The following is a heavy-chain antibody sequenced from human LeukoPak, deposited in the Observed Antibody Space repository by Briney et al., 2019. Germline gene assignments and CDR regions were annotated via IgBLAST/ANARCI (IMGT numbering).Heavy chain of an antibody. CDR3: AKDRLITGMIVVVITSGYFDY. D-gene: IGHD3-22*01. J-gene: IGHJ4*02. CDR2: ISGSGGST. CDR1: GFTFSSYA. Sequence: PGGSLRLSCAASGFTFSSYAMSWVRQAPGKGLEWVSAISGSGGSTYYADSVKGRFTISRDNSKNTLYLQMNSLRAEDTAVYYCAKDRLITGMIVVVITSGYFDYWGQGTLVTVSS. V-gene: IGHV3-23*01.